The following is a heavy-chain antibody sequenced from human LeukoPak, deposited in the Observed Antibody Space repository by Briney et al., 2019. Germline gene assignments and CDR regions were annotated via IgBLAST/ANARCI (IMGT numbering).Heavy chain of an antibody. CDR1: GFTFSSYS. CDR2: ISSISSYI. Sequence: PGGSLRLSCAASGFTFSSYSLNWVRQAPGKGLEWVSSISSISSYIYYADSVKGGFTISRDNAKNSLYLQMNSLRAEDTAVYYCARGLGTGYSDYWGQGTLVTVSS. D-gene: IGHD1/OR15-1a*01. V-gene: IGHV3-21*01. CDR3: ARGLGTGYSDY. J-gene: IGHJ4*02.